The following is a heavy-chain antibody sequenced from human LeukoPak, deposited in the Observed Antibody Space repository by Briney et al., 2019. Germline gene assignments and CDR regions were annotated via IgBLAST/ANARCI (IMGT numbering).Heavy chain of an antibody. CDR1: GGSISSYY. Sequence: SETLSLTCTASGGSISSYYWSWIRQPPGKGLEWIGSIYYSGSTYYNPSLKSRVTISVDTSKNQFSLKLSSVTAADTAVYYCARLQVATTGPYFDYWGQGTLVTVSS. J-gene: IGHJ4*02. V-gene: IGHV4-39*01. CDR2: IYYSGST. D-gene: IGHD5-12*01. CDR3: ARLQVATTGPYFDY.